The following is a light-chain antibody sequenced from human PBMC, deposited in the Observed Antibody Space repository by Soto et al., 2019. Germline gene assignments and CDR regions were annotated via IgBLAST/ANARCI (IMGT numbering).Light chain of an antibody. CDR3: QQYDTLPYT. CDR1: QDSGNY. V-gene: IGKV1-33*01. Sequence: DIQMTQSPSSLSASVGDRVTITCQASQDSGNYLNWYQQRPGKAPKLLIHDADNLETGVPTRFSESGTGTDFTLTISSLQDEDIATYYCQQYDTLPYTFGQGTKLEIK. CDR2: DAD. J-gene: IGKJ2*01.